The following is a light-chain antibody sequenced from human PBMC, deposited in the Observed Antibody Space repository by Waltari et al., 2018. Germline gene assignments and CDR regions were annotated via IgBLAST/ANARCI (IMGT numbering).Light chain of an antibody. CDR2: RVS. CDR3: MQALQTPRT. V-gene: IGKV2-29*02. J-gene: IGKJ1*01. CDR1: QSLLHSSGNTY. Sequence: DIVMTQTPLSLPVTPGEPASISCRSSQSLLHSSGNTYLYWYLQKPGQPPRLLIYRVSNRFSGVPDRFSGSGSGTDFTLKISRVEAEDVGVYYCMQALQTPRTFDQGTKVEIK.